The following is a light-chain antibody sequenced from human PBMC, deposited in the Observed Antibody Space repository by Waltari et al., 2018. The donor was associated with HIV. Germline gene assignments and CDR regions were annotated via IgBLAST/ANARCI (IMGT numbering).Light chain of an antibody. CDR3: QSYDISLSASVV. V-gene: IGLV1-40*01. CDR1: SSTIGEDYA. Sequence: QSMLTQPPSVSGAPGQRVTIPCPGSSSTIGEDYAVHWYQQIPGTAPKLLISGNKNRPSGVPDRFSASKSGTSASLTISGLQAEDEADYFCQSYDISLSASVVFGGGTRLTVL. J-gene: IGLJ2*01. CDR2: GNK.